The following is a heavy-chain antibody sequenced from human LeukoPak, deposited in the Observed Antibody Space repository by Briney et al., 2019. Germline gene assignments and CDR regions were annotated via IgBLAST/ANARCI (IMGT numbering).Heavy chain of an antibody. V-gene: IGHV1-2*02. D-gene: IGHD4-11*01. CDR2: INPNSGGT. CDR1: GYTFTNYY. CDR3: AKDAIVRDYSNSDY. J-gene: IGHJ4*02. Sequence: ASVKVSCKASGYTFTNYYIHWVRQAPGQRLEWMGWINPNSGGTNYAQKFQGRVTMTRGTYISTDYMALSRLTADDTAVYFCAKDAIVRDYSNSDYWGQGTLVTVSS.